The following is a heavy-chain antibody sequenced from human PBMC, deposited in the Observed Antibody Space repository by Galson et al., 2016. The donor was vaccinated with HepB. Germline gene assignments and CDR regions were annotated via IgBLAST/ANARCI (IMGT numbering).Heavy chain of an antibody. CDR2: IIPLFGTA. Sequence: SVKVSCKASGGTFNSYAISWVRQAPGQGLEWMGGIIPLFGTANYAQKFQGRVTITADESTSTVCMELSSLRFEDTAVYYCARRKFSSSWFDYWGQGTLVTVSS. J-gene: IGHJ4*02. CDR1: GGTFNSYA. CDR3: ARRKFSSSWFDY. V-gene: IGHV1-69*13. D-gene: IGHD6-13*01.